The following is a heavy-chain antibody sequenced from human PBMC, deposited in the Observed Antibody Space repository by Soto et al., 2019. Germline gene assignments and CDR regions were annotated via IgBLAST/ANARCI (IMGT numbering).Heavy chain of an antibody. CDR3: ARDKSPNSSSWYVFDY. Sequence: QVHLVESGGGVVQPGRSLRLSCAASGFTFSSYSMHWVRQAPGKGLEWVAVISYDGSNKYYADSVKGRFTISRDNSKDTLYLQMNSLRGEDTAVYYCARDKSPNSSSWYVFDYWGQGTLVSVS. D-gene: IGHD6-13*01. CDR2: ISYDGSNK. V-gene: IGHV3-30-3*01. J-gene: IGHJ4*02. CDR1: GFTFSSYS.